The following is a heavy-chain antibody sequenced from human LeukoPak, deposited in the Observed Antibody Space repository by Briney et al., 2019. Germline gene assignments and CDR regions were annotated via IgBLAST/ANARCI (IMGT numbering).Heavy chain of an antibody. V-gene: IGHV3-7*03. CDR3: ARLTQLARGRY. D-gene: IGHD6-6*01. Sequence: PGGSLRLSCAASGFTFSSYGMSWVRQAPGKGLEWVANIKQDGSEKYYVDSVKGRFTVSRDNAVNSLYLQMSSLRAEDTAVYYCARLTQLARGRYWGQGTLVTVSS. CDR2: IKQDGSEK. CDR1: GFTFSSYG. J-gene: IGHJ4*02.